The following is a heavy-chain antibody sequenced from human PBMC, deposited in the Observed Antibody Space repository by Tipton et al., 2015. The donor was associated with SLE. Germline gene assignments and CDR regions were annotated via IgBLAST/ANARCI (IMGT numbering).Heavy chain of an antibody. Sequence: TLSLTCTVSGGSISNYYWSWIRQPPGKGLEWIGYIYYTGKTTYNPSLKSRVTISLDTSKNQFSLRLSSVTAADTAVYYCARDYYDSRGYTLFDYWGQGALVTVSS. CDR2: IYYTGKT. CDR3: ARDYYDSRGYTLFDY. V-gene: IGHV4-59*12. J-gene: IGHJ4*02. CDR1: GGSISNYY. D-gene: IGHD3-22*01.